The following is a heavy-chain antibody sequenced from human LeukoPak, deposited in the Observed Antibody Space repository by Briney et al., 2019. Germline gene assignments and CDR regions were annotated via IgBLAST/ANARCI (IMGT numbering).Heavy chain of an antibody. CDR3: AKSPAAAPEAFDI. CDR1: GGTFSSYA. CDR2: IIPIFGTA. D-gene: IGHD6-13*01. J-gene: IGHJ3*02. V-gene: IGHV1-69*13. Sequence: ASVKVSCKASGGTFSSYAISWVRQAPGQGLEWMGGIIPIFGTANYAQKFQGRVTITADESTSTAYMELSSLRSEDTAVYYCAKSPAAAPEAFDIWGQGTMVTVSS.